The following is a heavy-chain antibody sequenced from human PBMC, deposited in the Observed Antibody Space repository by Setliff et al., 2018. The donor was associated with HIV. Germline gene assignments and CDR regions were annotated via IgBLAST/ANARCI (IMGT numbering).Heavy chain of an antibody. D-gene: IGHD6-25*01. V-gene: IGHV3-66*02. J-gene: IGHJ4*02. Sequence: HPGGSLRLSCEASGFTVSSSYMAWVRQAPGKGLEWVSTIYSDGSTYHRDSVKGRFTLSRDNSKNTVYLQVGSLRPDDTAMYYCARSRPYNSALDYWGQGTQVTVSS. CDR2: IYSDGST. CDR3: ARSRPYNSALDY. CDR1: GFTVSSSY.